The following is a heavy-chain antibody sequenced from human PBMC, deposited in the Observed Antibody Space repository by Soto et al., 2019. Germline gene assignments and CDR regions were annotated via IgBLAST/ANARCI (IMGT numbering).Heavy chain of an antibody. J-gene: IGHJ3*02. CDR1: GYTFTSYY. CDR3: TRAPSYGAFDI. V-gene: IGHV1-46*03. D-gene: IGHD4-17*01. Sequence: QVQLVQSGAEAKKPGASVKVSCKASGYTFTSYYIHWVRQAPGQGLEWMGIINPSGGSTTYAQKFQGRVTMTRDTSTGTVYMELSSLRSEDTAVYYCTRAPSYGAFDIWGQGTMVTVSS. CDR2: INPSGGST.